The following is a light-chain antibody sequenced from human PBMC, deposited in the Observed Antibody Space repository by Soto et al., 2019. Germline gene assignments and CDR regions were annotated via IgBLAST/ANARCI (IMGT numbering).Light chain of an antibody. CDR2: DVC. J-gene: IGLJ7*01. V-gene: IGLV2-23*02. CDR1: SSDVGSHNL. CDR3: CSYGGSRAV. Sequence: QSALTQPASVSGSPGQSITISCTGTSSDVGSHNLVSWYQQHPSQAPKLMIYDVCKRPLGVSARFSASKSGNTASLTISGLQSEDEADYYCCSYGGSRAVFGGGTQLTVL.